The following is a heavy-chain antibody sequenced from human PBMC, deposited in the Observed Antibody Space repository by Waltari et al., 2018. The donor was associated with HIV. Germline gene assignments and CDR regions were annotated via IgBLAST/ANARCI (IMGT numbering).Heavy chain of an antibody. CDR2: IKSKTDGGTT. V-gene: IGHV3-15*01. CDR3: TTDWDYGDYLATP. Sequence: EVQLVESGGGLVKPGGSLRLSCAASGFTFSNAWMSWVRQAPGKGLEWVGRIKSKTDGGTTDYAAPVKGRFTISRDDSKNTLYLQMNSLKTEDTAVYYCTTDWDYGDYLATPWGQGTLVTVSS. D-gene: IGHD4-17*01. CDR1: GFTFSNAW. J-gene: IGHJ5*02.